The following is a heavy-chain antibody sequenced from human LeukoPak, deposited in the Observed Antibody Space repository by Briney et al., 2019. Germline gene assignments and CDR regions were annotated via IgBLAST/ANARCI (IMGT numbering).Heavy chain of an antibody. CDR1: GFTFSGYV. D-gene: IGHD3-10*01. J-gene: IGHJ5*02. CDR2: ISGNGHNT. CDR3: AKIGFNNWFDP. V-gene: IGHV3-23*01. Sequence: GGSLRLSCAASGFTFSGYVMGWVRQAPGKGLEWVSTISGNGHNTYYADSVKGRFTISRDNSKNTLYLQMNSLRAEDTAVYYCAKIGFNNWFDPWGQGTLVTVSS.